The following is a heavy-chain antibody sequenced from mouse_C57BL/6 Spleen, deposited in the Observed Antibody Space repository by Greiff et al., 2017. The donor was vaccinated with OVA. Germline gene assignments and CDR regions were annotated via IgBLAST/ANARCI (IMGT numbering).Heavy chain of an antibody. CDR1: GYTFTSYG. J-gene: IGHJ2*01. CDR2: IYPRSGNT. Sequence: QVQLKESGAELARPGASVKLSCKASGYTFTSYGISWVKQRTGQGLEWIGEIYPRSGNTYYNEKFKGKATLTADKSSSTAYMELRSLTSEDSAVYFCARGELGLYYFDYWGQGTTLTVSS. CDR3: ARGELGLYYFDY. D-gene: IGHD4-1*01. V-gene: IGHV1-81*01.